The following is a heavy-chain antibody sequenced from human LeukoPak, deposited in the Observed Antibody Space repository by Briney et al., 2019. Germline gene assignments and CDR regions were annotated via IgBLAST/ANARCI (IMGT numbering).Heavy chain of an antibody. V-gene: IGHV5-51*01. J-gene: IGHJ6*03. CDR3: ARANYDILTGYYSRLRYYYYYYMDV. CDR2: IYPGDSDT. CDR1: EYSFTSYW. Sequence: GESLKISCKGSEYSFTSYWIGWVRPMPGKGLEWMGIIYPGDSDTRYSPSFQGQVTISADKSISTAYLQWSSLKASDTAMCYCARANYDILTGYYSRLRYYYYYYMDVWGKGTTVTISS. D-gene: IGHD3-9*01.